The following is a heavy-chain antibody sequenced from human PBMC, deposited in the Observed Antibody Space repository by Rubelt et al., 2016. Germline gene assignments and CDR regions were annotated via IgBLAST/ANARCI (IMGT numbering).Heavy chain of an antibody. V-gene: IGHV3-53*01. CDR2: IYSDGST. Sequence: EVQLLESGGGLIQPGGSLRLSCVASGFSVNSNFMSWVRQAPGKGLAWVSVIYSDGSTNYADSVKGRFPISRDNSKHTLYLQMNILRAEDTAVYYCAKRVYTASDAFDMWGQGTMVTVSS. CDR3: AKRVYTASDAFDM. J-gene: IGHJ3*02. D-gene: IGHD2-21*02. CDR1: GFSVNSNF.